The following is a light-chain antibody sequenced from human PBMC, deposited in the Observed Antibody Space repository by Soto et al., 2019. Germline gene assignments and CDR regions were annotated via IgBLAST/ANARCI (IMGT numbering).Light chain of an antibody. J-gene: IGKJ1*01. CDR1: QSISDT. CDR3: QQYDNWPWT. CDR2: GSS. Sequence: ELVMTQSPATLSVSPGGSATLSGRASQSISDTLAWYQQKPGQAPRLLIYGSSRRATGFPARFSGSGSGTDFTLTISSLQSEDFAVYYCQQYDNWPWTFGQGTKVDIK. V-gene: IGKV3-15*01.